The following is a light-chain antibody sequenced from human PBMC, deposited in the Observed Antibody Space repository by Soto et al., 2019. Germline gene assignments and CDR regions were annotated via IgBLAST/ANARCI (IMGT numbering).Light chain of an antibody. CDR2: AAS. Sequence: IQMTQSPSSLSASVGDTVTITCRASQTIDRYLNWFQQKSGQAPKLLMNAASTLRSGVPSRFSASESGTDFTLTISSLQTEDYATYYCQQSYNAPFNFGPGTKVDIK. CDR3: QQSYNAPFN. V-gene: IGKV1-39*01. J-gene: IGKJ3*01. CDR1: QTIDRY.